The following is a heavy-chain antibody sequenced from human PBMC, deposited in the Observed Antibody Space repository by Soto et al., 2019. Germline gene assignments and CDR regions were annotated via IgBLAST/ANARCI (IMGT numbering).Heavy chain of an antibody. CDR2: INHSGST. Sequence: PSETLSLTCAVYGGSFSGYYWTWIRQPPGTGLEWIGEINHSGSTNYNPSLKSRVTISVDTSKNQFSLKLTLVTAADTAVYFCAKIRVGEHYYYTLDVWGQGTAVTVSS. CDR3: AKIRVGEHYYYTLDV. J-gene: IGHJ6*02. D-gene: IGHD3-10*01. V-gene: IGHV4-34*01. CDR1: GGSFSGYY.